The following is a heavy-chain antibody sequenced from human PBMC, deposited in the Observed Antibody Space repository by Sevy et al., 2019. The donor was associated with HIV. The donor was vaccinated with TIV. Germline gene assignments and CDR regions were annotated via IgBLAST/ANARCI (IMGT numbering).Heavy chain of an antibody. Sequence: ASVKVSCKASGYTFTGYYMHWVRQAPGQGLEWMGWINPNSGGTNYAQKFQGRVTMTRDTSISTAYMELSRLRSDDTAVYYCAREVGIAVAGTGWFDPWGQGTLVTVSS. V-gene: IGHV1-2*02. CDR1: GYTFTGYY. J-gene: IGHJ5*02. CDR2: INPNSGGT. D-gene: IGHD6-19*01. CDR3: AREVGIAVAGTGWFDP.